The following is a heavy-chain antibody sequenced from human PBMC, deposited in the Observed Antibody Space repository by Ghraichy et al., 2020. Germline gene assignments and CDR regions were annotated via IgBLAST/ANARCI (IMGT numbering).Heavy chain of an antibody. D-gene: IGHD3-10*01. CDR1: GDSVSSNSAA. CDR2: TYYRSKWYN. V-gene: IGHV6-1*01. J-gene: IGHJ6*02. CDR3: ARDTMVQGVDYYYYYYGMDV. Sequence: SQTLSITCAISGDSVSSNSAAWNWIRQSPSRGLEWLGRTYYRSKWYNDYAVSVKSRITINPDTSKNQFSLQLNSVTPEDTAVYYCARDTMVQGVDYYYYYYGMDVWGQGTTVTVSS.